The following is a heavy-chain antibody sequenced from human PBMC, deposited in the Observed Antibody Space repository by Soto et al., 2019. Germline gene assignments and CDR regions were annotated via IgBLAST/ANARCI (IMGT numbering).Heavy chain of an antibody. CDR3: ARHAYDVLTGYYFWFDP. Sequence: VESLKISCKTSGHSFTSYWISCFRQMPVKVLEWMGRIDPRDSYTNYSPSFQGHVTMSVDKSISTAYLQWSSLKASDTAMYYCARHAYDVLTGYYFWFDPWGQGTLVTVSS. CDR1: GHSFTSYW. D-gene: IGHD3-9*01. CDR2: IDPRDSYT. V-gene: IGHV5-10-1*01. J-gene: IGHJ5*02.